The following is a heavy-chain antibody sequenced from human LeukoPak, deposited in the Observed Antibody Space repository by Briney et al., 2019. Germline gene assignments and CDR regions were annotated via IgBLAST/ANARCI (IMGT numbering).Heavy chain of an antibody. CDR2: ISAQNGNT. CDR1: GYTFTSYG. D-gene: IGHD1-26*01. V-gene: IGHV1-18*04. J-gene: IGHJ3*02. CDR3: ARGIDSASPPLGTFEI. Sequence: ASVKVSCKASGYTFTSYGIPWVRQAPGQGREWVGWISAQNGNTNYEQKLQGRVTMTRDTSTSTVYMELRSLRSDDTAVYYCARGIDSASPPLGTFEIWGQGTMVTVSS.